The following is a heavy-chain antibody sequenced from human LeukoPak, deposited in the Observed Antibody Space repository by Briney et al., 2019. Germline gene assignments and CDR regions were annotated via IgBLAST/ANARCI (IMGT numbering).Heavy chain of an antibody. V-gene: IGHV4-34*01. Sequence: PSETLSLTCAVYGGSFSGYYWSWIRQPPGKGLEWIGEINHSGSTNYNPSLKSRVTISVDTSKNQFSLKLSSVTAADTAVYYCARRAYYDFWSGYGYYHYYGMDVWGQGTTVTVSS. J-gene: IGHJ6*02. CDR3: ARRAYYDFWSGYGYYHYYGMDV. CDR2: INHSGST. CDR1: GGSFSGYY. D-gene: IGHD3-3*01.